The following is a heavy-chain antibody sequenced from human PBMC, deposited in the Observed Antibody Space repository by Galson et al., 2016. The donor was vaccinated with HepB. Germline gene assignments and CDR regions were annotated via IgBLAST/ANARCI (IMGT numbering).Heavy chain of an antibody. Sequence: SLRLSCAASGFTFSNYVMTWVRHSPGKGLEWVSRIGGPGRSKDYADSVNGRFTIFRDNSKNTLYLQIDSLRSEDTAVYYCAKAFTTADNFYQFGMDVWGKGTTVTVSS. J-gene: IGHJ6*04. CDR1: GFTFSNYV. CDR2: IGGPGRSK. CDR3: AKAFTTADNFYQFGMDV. V-gene: IGHV3-23*01. D-gene: IGHD1-1*01.